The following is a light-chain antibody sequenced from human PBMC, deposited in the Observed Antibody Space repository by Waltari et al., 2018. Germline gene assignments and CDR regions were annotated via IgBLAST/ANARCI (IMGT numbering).Light chain of an antibody. CDR3: SSYTSSSTR. V-gene: IGLV2-14*01. J-gene: IGLJ2*01. CDR1: SSDVGGYNS. Sequence: QSDLTQPASVSGSPGQSITISCTGTSSDVGGYNSVSWYQQQPGNAPKLMIYEVRTRPSGVSNRFAGSKSGNTASRPVSGHQAEDEADSYRSSYTSSSTRFGGGPELTVL. CDR2: EVR.